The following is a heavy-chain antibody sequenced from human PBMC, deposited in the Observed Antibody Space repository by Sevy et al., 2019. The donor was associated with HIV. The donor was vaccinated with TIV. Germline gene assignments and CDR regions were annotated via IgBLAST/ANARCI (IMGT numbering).Heavy chain of an antibody. CDR3: AKASESYYDLWSGHDAFDI. CDR2: ISYAGSSK. D-gene: IGHD3-3*01. Sequence: GGSLRLSCAASGFNFSSYGMHWVRQAPGKGLEWVAVISYAGSSKYYADSVKGRFTISRDNSKNTRYLQINSLRAEDTAVYYCAKASESYYDLWSGHDAFDIWGQGTMVTVSS. J-gene: IGHJ3*02. V-gene: IGHV3-30*18. CDR1: GFNFSSYG.